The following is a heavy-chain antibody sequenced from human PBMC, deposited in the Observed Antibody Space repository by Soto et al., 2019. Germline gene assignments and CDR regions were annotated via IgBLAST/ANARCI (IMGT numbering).Heavy chain of an antibody. CDR1: GFTFGNFW. V-gene: IGHV3-74*03. J-gene: IGHJ5*02. D-gene: IGHD1-26*01. CDR2: MGPDGTDI. Sequence: PGGSLRLSCSDSGFTFGNFWIHWVRQAPGKGLEWVSHMGPDGTDIVYADSVKGRFIISRDNARNTVYLQMNSLEAEDTAVYYCAQLPWEVAPSWGQGTLVTVSS. CDR3: AQLPWEVAPS.